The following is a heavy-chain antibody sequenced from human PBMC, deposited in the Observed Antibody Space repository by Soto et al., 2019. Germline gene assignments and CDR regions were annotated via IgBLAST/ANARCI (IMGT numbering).Heavy chain of an antibody. J-gene: IGHJ4*02. V-gene: IGHV1-69*18. Sequence: QVQLVQSGAELKKPGSSVKVSCSASGVTFSSYAFTWVRQAPGQGLEWMGNIIPVFRTSNYAQGFQGRLTTSADESTNTIYMELGSLRSEDTSVDFCAKNGPWDGGGGESWGQGTLVIVSS. CDR2: IIPVFRTS. CDR1: GVTFSSYA. D-gene: IGHD3-16*01. CDR3: AKNGPWDGGGGES.